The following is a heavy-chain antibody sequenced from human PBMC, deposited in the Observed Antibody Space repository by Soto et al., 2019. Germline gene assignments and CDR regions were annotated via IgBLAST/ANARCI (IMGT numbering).Heavy chain of an antibody. V-gene: IGHV1-69*01. CDR1: GGTFNSYA. Sequence: QVPLLQSGAEVKKPGSSVRVSCKASGGTFNSYAFSWVRHAPGQGLEWMGGLIPAVGIPNYAQKFQGRVTLSADASTGTAYMELRGLRSEDSAVYYCASGEGRHLLDYWGQGTRVTVSS. CDR3: ASGEGRHLLDY. CDR2: LIPAVGIP. D-gene: IGHD3-3*01. J-gene: IGHJ4*02.